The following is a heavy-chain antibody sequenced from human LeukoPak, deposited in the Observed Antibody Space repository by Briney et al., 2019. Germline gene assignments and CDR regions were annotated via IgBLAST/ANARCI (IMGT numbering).Heavy chain of an antibody. J-gene: IGHJ6*03. Sequence: GGSLRLSSAASGFTFSNAWMSWVRQAPGKGLEWVSAISGSGGSTYYADSVKGLFTISRDNSKNTLYLQMNSLRAEDTAVYYCAKGGGYSYGLFPYYYYYMDVWGKGTTVTVSS. V-gene: IGHV3-23*01. CDR2: ISGSGGST. CDR1: GFTFSNAW. CDR3: AKGGGYSYGLFPYYYYYMDV. D-gene: IGHD5-18*01.